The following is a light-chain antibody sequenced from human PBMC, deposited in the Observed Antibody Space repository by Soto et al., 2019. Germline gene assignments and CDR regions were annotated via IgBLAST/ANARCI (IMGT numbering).Light chain of an antibody. Sequence: DIVMTQSPLSLPVTPGEPASISCRSSQSLLHSNGYNYLDWYLQKPGQSPQLLIYLGSNRASGVPDRFSGSGSGTDFTLTISSLQPEDFATYYCQQSYSTPWTFGQGTKV. J-gene: IGKJ1*01. CDR1: QSLLHSNGYNY. CDR2: LGS. CDR3: QQSYSTPWT. V-gene: IGKV2-28*01.